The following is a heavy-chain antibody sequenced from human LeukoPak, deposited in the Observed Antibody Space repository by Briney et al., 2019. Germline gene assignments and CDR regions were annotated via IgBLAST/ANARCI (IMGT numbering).Heavy chain of an antibody. CDR3: AREGPAVAAHYWYFDL. CDR2: IYYSGST. J-gene: IGHJ2*01. V-gene: IGHV4-30-4*08. D-gene: IGHD6-19*01. CDR1: GGSIGSGDYY. Sequence: SQTLSLTCTVSGGSIGSGDYYWSWIRQPPGKGLEWIGYIYYSGSTYYNPSLKSRVTISVDTSKNQFSLKLSSVTAADTAVYYCAREGPAVAAHYWYFDLWGRGTLVTVSS.